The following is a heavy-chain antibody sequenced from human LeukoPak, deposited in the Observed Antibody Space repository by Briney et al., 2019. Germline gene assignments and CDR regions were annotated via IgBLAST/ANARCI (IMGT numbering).Heavy chain of an antibody. D-gene: IGHD5-18*01. CDR1: GFTFSTYS. CDR3: AGKSEYSYGSALDY. CDR2: ISSSSRYI. V-gene: IGHV3-21*01. J-gene: IGHJ4*02. Sequence: GGSLRLSCAASGFTFSTYSMNWVRQAPGKGLEWVSSISSSSRYIYPADSVKGRFTISRDNAKNSLYLQMNSLRVEDTAVYYCAGKSEYSYGSALDYWGQGTLVTVSS.